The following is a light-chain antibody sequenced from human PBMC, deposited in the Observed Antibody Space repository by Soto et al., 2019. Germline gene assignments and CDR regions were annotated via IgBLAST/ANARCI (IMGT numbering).Light chain of an antibody. CDR2: GAS. V-gene: IGKV3-20*01. Sequence: EIVLTQSPGTLSLSPGERATLSCRASQSVSSSYLAWYQQKPGQAPRLLIYGASSRATGIPDRFSGSESGTDFTPTINNREPEDFAVYFCQQYGSSRGTFGQGTKVEIK. CDR3: QQYGSSRGT. J-gene: IGKJ1*01. CDR1: QSVSSSY.